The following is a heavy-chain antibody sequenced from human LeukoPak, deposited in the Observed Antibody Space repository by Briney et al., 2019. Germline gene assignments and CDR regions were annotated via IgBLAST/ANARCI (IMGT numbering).Heavy chain of an antibody. V-gene: IGHV1-18*01. Sequence: GASVKVSCKASGYRFTSDGIAWGRQGPGQGLEWVGWISVSSGYTNYAQKVQGRVTMTADTSTSTVYMELRSLRSDDTAIYYCARSREVTVSGPQFDYWGQGTLVTVSS. CDR3: ARSREVTVSGPQFDY. CDR1: GYRFTSDG. D-gene: IGHD4-23*01. CDR2: ISVSSGYT. J-gene: IGHJ4*02.